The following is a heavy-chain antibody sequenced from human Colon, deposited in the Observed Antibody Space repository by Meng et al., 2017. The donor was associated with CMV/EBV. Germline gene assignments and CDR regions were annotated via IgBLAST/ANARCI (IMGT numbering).Heavy chain of an antibody. D-gene: IGHD3-22*01. V-gene: IGHV3-21*06. CDR1: GFNFKSYS. CDR2: ISTDGKYI. Sequence: GESLKISCTASGFNFKSYSMNWVRQAPGKGLEWVSCISTDGKYIYYADSMKGRFNISRDDAKNSLYLEMNNLRAEDSAVYYCARGGITTARYGLDFWGQGTTVTVSS. J-gene: IGHJ6*02. CDR3: ARGGITTARYGLDF.